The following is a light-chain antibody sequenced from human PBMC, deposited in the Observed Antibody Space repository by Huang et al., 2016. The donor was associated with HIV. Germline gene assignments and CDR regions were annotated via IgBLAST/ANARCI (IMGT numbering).Light chain of an antibody. V-gene: IGKV3-11*01. J-gene: IGKJ1*01. CDR1: QSVSSY. CDR2: DAS. Sequence: EIVLTQSPATLSLSPGERVTLSCRASQSVSSYLAWYQQKPGQAPRLLLYDASNRATGIPARFSGSGSGTDFTLTISSLEPEDFAVYYCQQRTNWPPWTFGRGTKVEIK. CDR3: QQRTNWPPWT.